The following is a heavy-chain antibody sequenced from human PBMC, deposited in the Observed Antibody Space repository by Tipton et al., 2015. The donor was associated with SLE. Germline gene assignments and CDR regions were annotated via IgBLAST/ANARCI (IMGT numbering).Heavy chain of an antibody. Sequence: QSGPEVKKSGESLKISCKGSGYSFPNFWIGWVRQMPGKGLEWMGITYPADSKTTYSPSFQGQVTISADKSISTAYLQWSSLKASDTAMYYCATSAFGYGDDGYFDYWGQGTLVTVSS. D-gene: IGHD4-17*01. J-gene: IGHJ4*02. CDR2: TYPADSKT. V-gene: IGHV5-51*01. CDR3: ATSAFGYGDDGYFDY. CDR1: GYSFPNFW.